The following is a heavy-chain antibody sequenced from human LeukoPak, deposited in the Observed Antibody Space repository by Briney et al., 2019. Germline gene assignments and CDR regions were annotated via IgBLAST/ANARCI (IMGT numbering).Heavy chain of an antibody. V-gene: IGHV3-48*02. Sequence: PGGSLRLSCAASGFTFSRHSMNWVRQAPGKGLEWISYISSSSSTIHYADSVKGRFTVSRDNAKNSLYLQMNSLRDEDTAVYYCARDKSGRYYDGVIWWGQGTLVTVSS. D-gene: IGHD1-26*01. J-gene: IGHJ4*02. CDR1: GFTFSRHS. CDR2: ISSSSSTI. CDR3: ARDKSGRYYDGVIW.